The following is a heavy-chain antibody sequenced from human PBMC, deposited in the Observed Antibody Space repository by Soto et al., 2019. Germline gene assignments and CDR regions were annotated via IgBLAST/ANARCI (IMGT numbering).Heavy chain of an antibody. Sequence: QVQLVQSGAEVQKPGSSVKVSCKASGGTFSSYAISWVRQAPGQGLEWMGGIIPIFGTANYAQKFQGRVTITADESTSTAYMELSSLKSEDTAVYYCARVGMYCGGDCYSSFDPWGQGTLVTVSS. D-gene: IGHD2-21*02. V-gene: IGHV1-69*01. J-gene: IGHJ5*02. CDR3: ARVGMYCGGDCYSSFDP. CDR2: IIPIFGTA. CDR1: GGTFSSYA.